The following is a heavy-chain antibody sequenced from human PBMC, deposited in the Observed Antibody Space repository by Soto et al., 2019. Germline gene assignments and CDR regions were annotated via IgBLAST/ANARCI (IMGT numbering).Heavy chain of an antibody. J-gene: IGHJ4*02. Sequence: QITLKESGPTLVKPTQTLTLTCTFSGFSLSTSGVGVGWIRQPPGKALEWLALIYWDDDQRYSPSLKSRLTITKDTAKNQVVLTMTNMDPVDTATYYWAHRETVLDWGYWGQGTLVTVSS. D-gene: IGHD7-27*01. V-gene: IGHV2-5*02. CDR1: GFSLSTSGVG. CDR3: AHRETVLDWGY. CDR2: IYWDDDQ.